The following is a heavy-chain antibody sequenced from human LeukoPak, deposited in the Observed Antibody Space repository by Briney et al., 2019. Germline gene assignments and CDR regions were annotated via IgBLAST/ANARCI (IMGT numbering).Heavy chain of an antibody. V-gene: IGHV3-15*01. D-gene: IGHD6-13*01. J-gene: IGHJ4*02. CDR2: IKSKTDGGTT. CDR3: TVTGYSSSIDY. Sequence: GGSLRLSCAASGFTFSDAWMSWVRQAPGKGLEWVGRIKSKTDGGTTDYAAPVKGRFTISRDDSENTLYLQMNSLKTEDTAVYYCTVTGYSSSIDYWGQGTLVTVSS. CDR1: GFTFSDAW.